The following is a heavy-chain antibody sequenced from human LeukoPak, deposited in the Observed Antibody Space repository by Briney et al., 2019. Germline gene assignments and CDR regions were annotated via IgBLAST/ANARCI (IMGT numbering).Heavy chain of an antibody. Sequence: GGSLRLSCVVSGFSVSDNYIIWVRQAPGNGLERVSVIYGDGRTSHSASVRGRFTISRDNSKNIVSLQMNNLRAEDTAVYYCARGRGLGVVSPYFDYWGQGTLVTVSS. D-gene: IGHD3-3*01. CDR2: IYGDGRT. J-gene: IGHJ4*02. CDR1: GFSVSDNY. CDR3: ARGRGLGVVSPYFDY. V-gene: IGHV3-53*01.